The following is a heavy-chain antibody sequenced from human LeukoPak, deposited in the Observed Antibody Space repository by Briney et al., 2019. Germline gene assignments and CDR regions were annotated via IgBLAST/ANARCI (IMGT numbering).Heavy chain of an antibody. CDR2: ISSDGSNT. V-gene: IGHV3-74*01. CDR3: VSRNYGSSPFDY. J-gene: IGHJ4*02. D-gene: IGHD4-11*01. CDR1: GFTFNRYW. Sequence: GGSLRLSCAASGFTFNRYWMHWVRQAPGKGLVWVSRISSDGSNTNYADSVKGRFTISRDNAENTLYLQMDSLTAEDTAVYYCVSRNYGSSPFDYWGQGTLVTVSS.